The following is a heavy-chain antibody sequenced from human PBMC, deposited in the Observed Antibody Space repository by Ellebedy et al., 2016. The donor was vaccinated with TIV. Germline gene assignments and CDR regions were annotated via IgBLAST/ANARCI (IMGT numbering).Heavy chain of an antibody. CDR3: SRDPDLIAAIGFVY. D-gene: IGHD6-13*01. J-gene: IGHJ4*02. V-gene: IGHV1-69*13. Sequence: ASVKVSCKASGRTFSSYSISWVRQAPGQGLEWMGVIIPMFGTANYTQKFQGRVTITADESTSTVYMELSSLRSEDTAMYYCSRDPDLIAAIGFVYWGQGTLVTVSS. CDR1: GRTFSSYS. CDR2: IIPMFGTA.